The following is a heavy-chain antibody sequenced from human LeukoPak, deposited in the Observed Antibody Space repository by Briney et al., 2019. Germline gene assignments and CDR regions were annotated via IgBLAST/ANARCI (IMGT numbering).Heavy chain of an antibody. D-gene: IGHD6-13*01. V-gene: IGHV4-61*02. CDR2: IYTSGST. CDR1: GGSISSGSYY. CDR3: ARDGGGAAAGHP. J-gene: IGHJ5*02. Sequence: SETLSLTCTVSGGSISSGSYYWSWIRQPAGKGLEWIGRIYTSGSTNYNPSLKSRVTISVDTSKNQFSLKLSSVTAADTAVYYCARDGGGAAAGHPWGQGTLVTVSS.